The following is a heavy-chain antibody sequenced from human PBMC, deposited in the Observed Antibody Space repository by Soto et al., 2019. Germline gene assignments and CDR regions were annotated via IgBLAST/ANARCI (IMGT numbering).Heavy chain of an antibody. J-gene: IGHJ4*02. Sequence: ASVKVSCTASGYTFTSYYMHWVRKAPGQGLEWMGIINPSGGSTSYAQKFQGRVTMTRDTSTSTVYMELSSLRSEDTAVYYCARGEDTAMARQFPIDYWGQGTLVTVSS. CDR2: INPSGGST. CDR3: ARGEDTAMARQFPIDY. V-gene: IGHV1-46*01. CDR1: GYTFTSYY. D-gene: IGHD5-18*01.